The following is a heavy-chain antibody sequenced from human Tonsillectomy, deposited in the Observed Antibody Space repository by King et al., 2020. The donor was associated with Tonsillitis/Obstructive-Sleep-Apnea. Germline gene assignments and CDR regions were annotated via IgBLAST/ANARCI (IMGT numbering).Heavy chain of an antibody. Sequence: QLVQSGAEVKKPGASVKVSCKASGYTFTSYDISWVRQAPGQGLEWMGWISPYNGNTNYAQKLQGRVTMTTDTSTSTAYMELRSLRSDDTAVYYCARDRGVEGFGVVPFDYWGQGTLVTVSS. J-gene: IGHJ4*02. D-gene: IGHD3-3*01. CDR2: ISPYNGNT. CDR1: GYTFTSYD. V-gene: IGHV1-18*01. CDR3: ARDRGVEGFGVVPFDY.